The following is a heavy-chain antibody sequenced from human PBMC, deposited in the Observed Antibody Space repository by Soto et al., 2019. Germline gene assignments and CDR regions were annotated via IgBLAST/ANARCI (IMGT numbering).Heavy chain of an antibody. CDR1: GFTFDDYA. V-gene: IGHV3-9*01. CDR2: INWDGEKT. Sequence: PGGSLRLSCAASGFTFDDYAMHWVRRAPGKGLEWVSSINWDGEKTGYADSVKGRFTISRDNAKNSLYLQMNSLRAEDTAFYYCARDRKFGTWHYPDYWGQGTLVTVSS. J-gene: IGHJ4*01. D-gene: IGHD1-7*01. CDR3: ARDRKFGTWHYPDY.